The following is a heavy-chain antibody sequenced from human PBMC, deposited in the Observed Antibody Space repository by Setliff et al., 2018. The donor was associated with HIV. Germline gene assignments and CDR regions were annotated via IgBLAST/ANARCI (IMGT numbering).Heavy chain of an antibody. Sequence: TGGSLRLSCAASGVTVSKNYMSWVRQAPGKGLEWASVIYTGGATFYADSVKARFTISRDNSRNTLYLQMNSLRAEDTAVYYCARSNLRRYCDPDWYFDLWGRGTLVTVSS. J-gene: IGHJ2*01. CDR2: IYTGGAT. V-gene: IGHV3-66*02. CDR3: ARSNLRRYCDPDWYFDL. CDR1: GVTVSKNY. D-gene: IGHD4-17*01.